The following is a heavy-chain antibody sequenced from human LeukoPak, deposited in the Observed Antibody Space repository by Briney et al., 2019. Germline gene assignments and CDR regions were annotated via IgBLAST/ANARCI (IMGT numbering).Heavy chain of an antibody. CDR3: ARDRAWGYFDY. V-gene: IGHV3-48*01. CDR2: ISSSSSTI. CDR1: GLTFSGYS. Sequence: RSGGSLRLSCAASGLTFSGYSMNWVRQAPGKGLEWVSYISSSSSTISNADSVKGRFTISRDNAKNSLYLQMDSLRVEDTAVYYCARDRAWGYFDYWGQGTLVTVSS. D-gene: IGHD3-16*01. J-gene: IGHJ4*02.